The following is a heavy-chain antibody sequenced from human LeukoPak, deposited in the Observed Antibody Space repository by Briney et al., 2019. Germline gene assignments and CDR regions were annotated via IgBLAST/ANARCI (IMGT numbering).Heavy chain of an antibody. CDR3: ARGGSSGWYGAFDI. Sequence: GASVKVSCKASGYTFTDYYIHWVRQAPGQGLEWMGRINCKSGGTNYGQNFQGRVTMTRDTSTSTVYMELSSLRSEDTAVYYCARGGSSGWYGAFDIWGQGTMVTVSS. CDR2: INCKSGGT. D-gene: IGHD6-19*01. J-gene: IGHJ3*02. V-gene: IGHV1-2*06. CDR1: GYTFTDYY.